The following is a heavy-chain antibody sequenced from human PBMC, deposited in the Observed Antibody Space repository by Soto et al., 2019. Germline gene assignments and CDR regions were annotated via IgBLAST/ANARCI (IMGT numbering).Heavy chain of an antibody. CDR2: IIPIFGTA. V-gene: IGHV1-69*13. Sequence: VASVKVSCKASGGTFSSCAISWVRQAPGQGLEWMGGIIPIFGTANYAQKFQGRVTITADESTSTAYMELSSLRSEDTAVYYCARWHSSGWYTCFDYWGQGTLVTVSS. J-gene: IGHJ4*02. CDR3: ARWHSSGWYTCFDY. D-gene: IGHD6-19*01. CDR1: GGTFSSCA.